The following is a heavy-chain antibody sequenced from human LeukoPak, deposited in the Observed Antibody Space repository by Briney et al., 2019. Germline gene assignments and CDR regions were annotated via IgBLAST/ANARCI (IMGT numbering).Heavy chain of an antibody. J-gene: IGHJ6*02. CDR1: GGTFSNYA. V-gene: IGHV1-69*01. CDR3: ARDSGSYWEDYYYGMDV. D-gene: IGHD1-26*01. Sequence: ASVKVSCKASGGTFSNYAISWVRQAPGQGLEWMGGIIPIFGTANYAQKFQGRVTITADESTTTAYMELSSLRSEDTAVYYCARDSGSYWEDYYYGMDVWGQGTTVTVSS. CDR2: IIPIFGTA.